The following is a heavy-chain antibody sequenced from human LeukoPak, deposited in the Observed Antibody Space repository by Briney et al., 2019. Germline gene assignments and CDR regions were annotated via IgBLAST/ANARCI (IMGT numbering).Heavy chain of an antibody. Sequence: ASVKVSCKASGYTFTSYGISWARQAPGQGLEWMGWISAYNGNTNYAQKLQGRVTMTTDTSTSTAYMELRSLRSDDTAVYYCARGGVKYCSGGSCYSDYWGQGTLVTVSS. CDR3: ARGGVKYCSGGSCYSDY. D-gene: IGHD2-15*01. CDR2: ISAYNGNT. CDR1: GYTFTSYG. V-gene: IGHV1-18*01. J-gene: IGHJ4*02.